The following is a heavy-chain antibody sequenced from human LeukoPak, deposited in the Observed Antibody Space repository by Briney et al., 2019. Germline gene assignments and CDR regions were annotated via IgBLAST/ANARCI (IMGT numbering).Heavy chain of an antibody. CDR2: IYYSGST. CDR3: ARHGIVDSSRKYYFDY. CDR1: GGSISSYY. Sequence: SETLSLTCTVSGGSISSYYWSWIRQPPGKGLEWIGYIYYSGSTNYNPSLKSRVTISVDTSKNQFSLNLNSVTAEDTAVYFCARHGIVDSSRKYYFDYWGQGTLVTVSS. D-gene: IGHD6-13*01. V-gene: IGHV4-59*08. J-gene: IGHJ4*02.